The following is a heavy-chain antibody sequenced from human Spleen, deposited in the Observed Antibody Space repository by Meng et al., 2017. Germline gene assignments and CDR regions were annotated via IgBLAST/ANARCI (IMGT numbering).Heavy chain of an antibody. J-gene: IGHJ6*02. D-gene: IGHD3-16*02. CDR1: GFTFSDYY. Sequence: GESLKISCAASGFTFSDYYMSWIRQAPGKGLEWVSYISSSGSTIYYADSVKGRFTISRDNAKNSLYLQMNSLRAEDTAVYYCARGIKVYDYVWGSYRPSYYGMDVWARGTSAT. V-gene: IGHV3-11*01. CDR3: ARGIKVYDYVWGSYRPSYYGMDV. CDR2: ISSSGSTI.